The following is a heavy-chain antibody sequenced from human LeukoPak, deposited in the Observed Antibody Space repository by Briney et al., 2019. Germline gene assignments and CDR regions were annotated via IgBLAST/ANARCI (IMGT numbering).Heavy chain of an antibody. CDR2: INGDGSTT. Sequence: QSGGSLRLSCAASGFTFSSYWMHWVRQAPGKGLVCVSRINGDGSTTTYADSVKGRFTISRDNAESTLYLQMNSLRAEDTAMYYCARASTYNINWFDPWGQGTLVTVSS. CDR1: GFTFSSYW. CDR3: ARASTYNINWFDP. D-gene: IGHD3-10*01. V-gene: IGHV3-74*01. J-gene: IGHJ5*02.